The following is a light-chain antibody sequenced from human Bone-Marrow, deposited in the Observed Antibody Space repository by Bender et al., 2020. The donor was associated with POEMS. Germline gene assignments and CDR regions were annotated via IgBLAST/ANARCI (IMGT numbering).Light chain of an antibody. Sequence: SYELTQPPSVSVSPGQTARITCSGDALPKQYAYWYQQKPGQAPVLVIYKDSERPSGIPERFSGSKSGNTASLTVSGLQADDEADYYCNSYAGRNTLLFGGGTKLTV. CDR3: NSYAGRNTLL. CDR1: ALPKQY. V-gene: IGLV3-25*02. CDR2: KDS. J-gene: IGLJ3*02.